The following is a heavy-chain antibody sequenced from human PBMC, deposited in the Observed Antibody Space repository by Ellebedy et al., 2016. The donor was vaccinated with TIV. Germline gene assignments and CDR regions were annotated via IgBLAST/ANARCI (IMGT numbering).Heavy chain of an antibody. CDR3: AKVGKYYGSGYYDYYYMDV. D-gene: IGHD3-10*01. CDR2: ISGNAGST. CDR1: GFIFSNFW. V-gene: IGHV3-23*01. J-gene: IGHJ6*03. Sequence: GGPLRLSCARPGFIFSNFWMTWVRQAPGQGLEWVASISGNAGSTYYADSVKGRFTISRDNSKNTLSLQMNSLGAEDTALYYCAKVGKYYGSGYYDYYYMDVWGKGSTVTVSS.